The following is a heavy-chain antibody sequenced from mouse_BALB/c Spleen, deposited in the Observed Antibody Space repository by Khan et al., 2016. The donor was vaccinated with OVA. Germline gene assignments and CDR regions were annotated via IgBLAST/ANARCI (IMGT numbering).Heavy chain of an antibody. Sequence: EVQLQESGPGLVKPSQSLSLICTVTGYSITSDYAWNWIRQFPGNKLEWMGFISYRGTNNYYPFLYSRIFITRDTTKHHFFLHLKSVTTEDTATYNCARVYGGDFDYWGQGTTLTVSS. CDR1: GYSITSDYA. D-gene: IGHD1-1*02. CDR3: ARVYGGDFDY. V-gene: IGHV3-2*02. CDR2: ISYRGTN. J-gene: IGHJ2*01.